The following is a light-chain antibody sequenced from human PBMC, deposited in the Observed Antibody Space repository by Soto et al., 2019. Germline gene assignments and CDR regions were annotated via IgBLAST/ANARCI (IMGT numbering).Light chain of an antibody. V-gene: IGLV2-8*01. J-gene: IGLJ2*01. CDR3: SSYAGSNNFV. CDR1: SSDVGSYNY. CDR2: EVS. Sequence: QSALTQPHSASGSPGQSVTISCTGTSSDVGSYNYVSWYQQHTGKAPKLMIYEVSKRSSGVPDRLSGSKSGNTASLTVSWLQAEDEADYYCSSYAGSNNFVFGGGTKLTVL.